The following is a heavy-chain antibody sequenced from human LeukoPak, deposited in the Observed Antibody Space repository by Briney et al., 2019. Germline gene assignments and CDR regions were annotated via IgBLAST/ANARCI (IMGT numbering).Heavy chain of an antibody. D-gene: IGHD4-17*01. J-gene: IGHJ4*02. CDR3: ARDYARSYFDY. Sequence: GGSLRLSCAASGFTVSSNYMSWVRQAPGKGLEWVSVIYSGGSTYYADSVKGRSTISRDNSKNTLYLQMNSLRAEDTAVYYCARDYARSYFDYWGQGTLVTVSS. CDR2: IYSGGST. CDR1: GFTVSSNY. V-gene: IGHV3-53*01.